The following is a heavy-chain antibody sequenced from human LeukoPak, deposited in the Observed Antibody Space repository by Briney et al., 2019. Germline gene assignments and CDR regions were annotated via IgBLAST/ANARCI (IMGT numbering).Heavy chain of an antibody. CDR1: GGSISSSNW. Sequence: SETLSLTCAVSGGSISSSNWWSWVRQPPGKGLGWIGEIYHSGSTNYNPSLKSRVTISVDKSKNQFSLKLSSVTAADTAVYYCARDLRDYYGSGSPYLGYWGQGTLVTVSS. D-gene: IGHD3-10*01. CDR2: IYHSGST. CDR3: ARDLRDYYGSGSPYLGY. J-gene: IGHJ4*02. V-gene: IGHV4-4*02.